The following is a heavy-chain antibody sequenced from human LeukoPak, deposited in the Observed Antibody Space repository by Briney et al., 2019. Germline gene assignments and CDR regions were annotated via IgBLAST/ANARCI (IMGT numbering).Heavy chain of an antibody. Sequence: PSETLSLTCTVSGGSISSYYWSWIRKPPGKGLEWIGYIYYSGSTNYNPSLKSRVTISVDTSKNQFSLKLSSVTAADTAVYYCARVRLVAGSSYYYGMDVWGQGTTVTVSS. D-gene: IGHD6-19*01. J-gene: IGHJ6*02. CDR2: IYYSGST. CDR1: GGSISSYY. V-gene: IGHV4-59*01. CDR3: ARVRLVAGSSYYYGMDV.